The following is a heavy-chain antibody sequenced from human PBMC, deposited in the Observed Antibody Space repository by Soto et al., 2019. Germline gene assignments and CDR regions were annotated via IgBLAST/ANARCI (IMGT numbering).Heavy chain of an antibody. V-gene: IGHV5-10-1*01. D-gene: IGHD2-8*01. Sequence: VESVKISFECSGYSFTSYWMSWVRQMPCKGLEWMWRIDPSDSYTNYSPSFQGHVTISADKSISTAYLQWSSLKASDTAMYYCARRANIVLMGDYYGMDVWGQGTTVTVSS. J-gene: IGHJ6*02. CDR3: ARRANIVLMGDYYGMDV. CDR1: GYSFTSYW. CDR2: IDPSDSYT.